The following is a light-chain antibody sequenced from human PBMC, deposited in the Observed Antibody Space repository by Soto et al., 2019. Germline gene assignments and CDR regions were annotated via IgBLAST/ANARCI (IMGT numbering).Light chain of an antibody. V-gene: IGKV3-20*01. Sequence: EIVMTQSPATLSVSPGERATLSYRASQSVSSNLAWYQQKPGQAPRLLINDASSRATGIPDRFSGSGSGTEFTLTISRLEPEYFALYYCHQYGSSPGTSGQGTRLEIK. CDR3: HQYGSSPGT. CDR2: DAS. CDR1: QSVSSN. J-gene: IGKJ5*01.